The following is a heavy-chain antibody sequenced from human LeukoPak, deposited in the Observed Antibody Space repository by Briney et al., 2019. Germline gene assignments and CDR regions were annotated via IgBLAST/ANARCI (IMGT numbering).Heavy chain of an antibody. CDR1: GVSISSSNSY. Sequence: PSETLSLTCTVSGVSISSSNSYWGWIRQPPGKGLEWIGSIYYSGNTYYNASLKSQVSISIDTSKNQFSLKLSSVTAADTAVYYCARAYGSGRFDPWGQGTLVTV. D-gene: IGHD3-10*01. CDR3: ARAYGSGRFDP. J-gene: IGHJ5*02. V-gene: IGHV4-39*01. CDR2: IYYSGNT.